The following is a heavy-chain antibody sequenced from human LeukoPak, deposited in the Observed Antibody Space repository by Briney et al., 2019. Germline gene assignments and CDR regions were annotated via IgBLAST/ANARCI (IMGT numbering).Heavy chain of an antibody. J-gene: IGHJ4*02. D-gene: IGHD3-22*01. V-gene: IGHV4-34*01. CDR2: INHSGST. Sequence: SETLSLTCAVYGGSFSGYYWSWIRQPPGNGLEWIGEINHSGSTNYNTSLKSRVTRSVDTSKNQFSLKLSSVTAADTAVYYWAKGSFSGFNDHFDYWGQGTLVTVSS. CDR3: AKGSFSGFNDHFDY. CDR1: GGSFSGYY.